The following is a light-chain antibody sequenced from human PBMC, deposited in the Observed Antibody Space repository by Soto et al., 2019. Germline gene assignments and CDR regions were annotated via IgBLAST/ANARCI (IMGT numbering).Light chain of an antibody. CDR2: EVT. J-gene: IGLJ1*01. CDR3: SSYTSSSTLAV. Sequence: QSALTQPASVSGSPGQSITISCTGTSSDVGVYNHVSWYQHHPGKAPKLIIYEVTYRPSGVSNRFSGSKSGNTASLTISGLQAEDEADYYCSSYTSSSTLAVFGTGTKLTVL. CDR1: SSDVGVYNH. V-gene: IGLV2-14*01.